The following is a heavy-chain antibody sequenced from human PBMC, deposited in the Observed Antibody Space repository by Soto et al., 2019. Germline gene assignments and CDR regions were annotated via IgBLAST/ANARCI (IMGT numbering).Heavy chain of an antibody. D-gene: IGHD3-3*01. V-gene: IGHV1-8*01. J-gene: IGHJ6*04. CDR1: GYTFTSYD. CDR3: ARGNRYYDFWRGLNYSSYSGRAV. CDR2: MNPNSGNT. Sequence: GASVKVSCKASGYTFTSYDINWVRQATGQGLEWMGWMNPNSGNTGYAQKFQGRVTMTRNTSISTAYMELSSLRSEDTAVYYCARGNRYYDFWRGLNYSSYSGRAVGGKGTTATAPS.